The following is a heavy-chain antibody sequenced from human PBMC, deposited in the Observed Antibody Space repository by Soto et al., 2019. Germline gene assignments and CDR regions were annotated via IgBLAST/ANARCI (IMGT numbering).Heavy chain of an antibody. J-gene: IGHJ4*02. CDR2: INAGNGNT. D-gene: IGHD3-9*01. CDR3: ARGRTYYDILTVY. V-gene: IGHV1-3*01. Sequence: EASVKVSCKASEYTFTSYAMHWVRQAPGQRLEWMGWINAGNGNTKYSQKFQGRVTITRDTSASTAYMELSSLRSEDTAVYYCARGRTYYDILTVYWGQGTLVTVSS. CDR1: EYTFTSYA.